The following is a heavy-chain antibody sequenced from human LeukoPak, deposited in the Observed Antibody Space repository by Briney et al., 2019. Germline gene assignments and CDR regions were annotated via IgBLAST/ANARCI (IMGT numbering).Heavy chain of an antibody. D-gene: IGHD3-22*01. V-gene: IGHV3-23*01. J-gene: IGHJ4*02. Sequence: GGSLRLSCAASGFTFSSYAMSWVRQAPGKGLEWVSAISGSGGSTYYADSVKGRFTISRDNSKNTLYLQMNSLRAEDTAVYYCAKSPRGSGYSRDGGGEFDYWGQGTLVTVSS. CDR1: GFTFSSYA. CDR3: AKSPRGSGYSRDGGGEFDY. CDR2: ISGSGGST.